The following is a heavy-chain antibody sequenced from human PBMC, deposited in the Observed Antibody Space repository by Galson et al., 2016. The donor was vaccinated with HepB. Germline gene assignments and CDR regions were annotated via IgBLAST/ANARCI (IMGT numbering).Heavy chain of an antibody. CDR3: ARDHSVEDATAYNWFDP. V-gene: IGHV3-74*03. D-gene: IGHD2-15*01. CDR2: ISGDGRST. J-gene: IGHJ5*02. CDR1: GFTFSGSW. Sequence: SLRLSCAASGFTFSGSWMHWVRQPPGRGLEWVSRISGDGRSTTYGDSVKGRFTIARDNAESTLHLQLNSLRAEDTAVYYCARDHSVEDATAYNWFDPWGQGALVTVSS.